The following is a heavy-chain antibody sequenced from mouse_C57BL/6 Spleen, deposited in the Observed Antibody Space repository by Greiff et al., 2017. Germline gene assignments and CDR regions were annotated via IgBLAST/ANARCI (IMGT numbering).Heavy chain of an antibody. CDR3: AMGTAQATDDFDY. Sequence: QVQLQQPGAELVKPGASVKVSCKASGYTFTSSWMHWVKQRPGQGLEWIGRIHPSDSDTNYNQKFKGKATLTVDTASSTAYMQLSSLTSEDSAGYYCAMGTAQATDDFDYWGQGTTRTVSS. D-gene: IGHD3-2*02. CDR2: IHPSDSDT. CDR1: GYTFTSSW. V-gene: IGHV1-74*01. J-gene: IGHJ2*01.